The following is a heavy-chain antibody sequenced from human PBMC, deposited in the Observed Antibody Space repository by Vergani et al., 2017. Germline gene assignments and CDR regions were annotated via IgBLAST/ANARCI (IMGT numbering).Heavy chain of an antibody. J-gene: IGHJ6*02. CDR2: IYYSGST. CDR3: ARQARGYCSGGSCYSYYYYGMDV. CDR1: GVSISSSSYY. Sequence: QLQLQESGPGLVKPSETLSLTCTVSGVSISSSSYYWGWIRQPPGKGLEWIGSIYYSGSTYYNPSLKSRVTISVDTSKNQFSLKLSSVTAADTAVYYCARQARGYCSGGSCYSYYYYGMDVWGQGTTVTVSS. D-gene: IGHD2-15*01. V-gene: IGHV4-39*01.